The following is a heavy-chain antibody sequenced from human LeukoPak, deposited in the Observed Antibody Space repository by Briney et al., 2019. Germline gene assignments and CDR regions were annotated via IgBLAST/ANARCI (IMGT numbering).Heavy chain of an antibody. CDR3: AMGDDSDFDY. J-gene: IGHJ4*02. D-gene: IGHD3-22*01. CDR1: GGSISSSSYH. V-gene: IGHV4-39*07. Sequence: SETLSLTCTVCGGSISSSSYHWGWIRQRPGKALEWIGSIYYSGSTYYNPSLKSRVTISVDTSKNQFSLKLSSVTAADTAVYYCAMGDDSDFDYWGQGTLVTVSS. CDR2: IYYSGST.